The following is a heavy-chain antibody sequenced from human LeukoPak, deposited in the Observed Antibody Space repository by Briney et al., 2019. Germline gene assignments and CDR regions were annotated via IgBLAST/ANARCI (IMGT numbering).Heavy chain of an antibody. CDR1: GYTFTSYG. V-gene: IGHV1-18*01. CDR2: ISAYNGNT. J-gene: IGHJ6*03. D-gene: IGHD6-19*01. Sequence: ASVKVSCKASGYTFTSYGISWVRQAPGQGLEWMGWISAYNGNTNYAQKLQGRVTMTTDTSTSTAYMELRSLRSDDTAVYYCARLPGIAVAGTAYYYYYYMDVWGKGTAVTVSS. CDR3: ARLPGIAVAGTAYYYYYYMDV.